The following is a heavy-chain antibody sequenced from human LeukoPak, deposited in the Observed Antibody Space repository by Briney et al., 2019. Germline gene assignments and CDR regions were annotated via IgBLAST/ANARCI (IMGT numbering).Heavy chain of an antibody. CDR2: IRYDGSKK. J-gene: IGHJ2*01. V-gene: IGHV3-30*02. CDR3: AGSDTTGYSPREWDYWYFDL. Sequence: PGGSLRLSCAASGFTFSSYGMYWVRQAPGKGLEWVAFIRYDGSKKFYADSVKGRFTISRDNAKNSLYPQMNSLRAEDTAVYYCAGSDTTGYSPREWDYWYFDLWGRGTLVTVSS. D-gene: IGHD3-9*01. CDR1: GFTFSSYG.